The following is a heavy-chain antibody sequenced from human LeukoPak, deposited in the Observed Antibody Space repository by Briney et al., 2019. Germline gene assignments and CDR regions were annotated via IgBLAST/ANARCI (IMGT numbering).Heavy chain of an antibody. J-gene: IGHJ5*02. Sequence: GGSLRLSCAASGFIFSRYWMSWVRQAPGKGLEWVANMNQDGSEKYYVDSVKGRFTISRDNAKNSLYLQMNSLRAEDTAVYYCAKGTGKSTLNWLDPWGQGTLVTVSS. D-gene: IGHD1-14*01. CDR1: GFIFSRYW. V-gene: IGHV3-7*01. CDR2: MNQDGSEK. CDR3: AKGTGKSTLNWLDP.